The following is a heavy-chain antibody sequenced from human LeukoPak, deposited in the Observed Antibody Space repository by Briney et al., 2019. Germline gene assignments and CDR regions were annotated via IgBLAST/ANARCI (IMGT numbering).Heavy chain of an antibody. V-gene: IGHV3-48*04. Sequence: HPGGSLRLSCAASGFTFSSYSMNWVRQAPGKGLEWVSYISSSSSTIYYADSVKGRFTISRDNAKNSLYLQMNSLRAEDTAVYYCARVGEDTADYWGQGTLVTVSS. D-gene: IGHD5-18*01. J-gene: IGHJ4*02. CDR2: ISSSSSTI. CDR3: ARVGEDTADY. CDR1: GFTFSSYS.